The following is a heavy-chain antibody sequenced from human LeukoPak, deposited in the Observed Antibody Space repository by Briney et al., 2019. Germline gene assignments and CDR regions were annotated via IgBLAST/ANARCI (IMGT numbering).Heavy chain of an antibody. V-gene: IGHV4-38-2*02. Sequence: SETLSLTCSVSGYSISSGFYWGWIRQPPGKGLEWIGSIYYSGSTYYNPSLKSRVTISVDTSKNQFSLKLSSVTAADTAVYYCARLTTVTTYRFDYWGQGTLVTVSS. CDR3: ARLTTVTTYRFDY. CDR2: IYYSGST. J-gene: IGHJ4*02. CDR1: GYSISSGFY. D-gene: IGHD4-17*01.